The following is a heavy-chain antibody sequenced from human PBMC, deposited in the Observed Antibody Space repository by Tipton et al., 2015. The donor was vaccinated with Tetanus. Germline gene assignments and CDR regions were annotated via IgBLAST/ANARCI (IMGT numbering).Heavy chain of an antibody. CDR2: ISGSGGTT. D-gene: IGHD6-19*01. Sequence: SLRLSCAASGFTFSSYAMSWVRQAPGKGLEWVSGISGSGGTTNYADSVKGRFTISRDNSKNTLYLQMNSLRAEDTAVYYCAKSLYGWTDYWGQGTLVTVSS. V-gene: IGHV3-23*01. CDR1: GFTFSSYA. J-gene: IGHJ4*02. CDR3: AKSLYGWTDY.